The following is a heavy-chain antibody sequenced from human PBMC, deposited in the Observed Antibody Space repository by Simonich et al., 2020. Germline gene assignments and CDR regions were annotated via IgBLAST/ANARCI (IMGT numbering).Heavy chain of an antibody. V-gene: IGHV4-38-2*01. Sequence: QVQLQESGPGLVKPSETLSLTCAVSGYSISSGYYWGWIRQPPGKVLEWIGRIYHSGDTYYNPSLNDRVTISVDTSKNQFSLKLSSVTAADTAVYYCARVGYSIYYYYGMDVWGQGTTVTVSS. CDR2: IYHSGDT. CDR1: GYSISSGYY. J-gene: IGHJ6*02. D-gene: IGHD6-13*01. CDR3: ARVGYSIYYYYGMDV.